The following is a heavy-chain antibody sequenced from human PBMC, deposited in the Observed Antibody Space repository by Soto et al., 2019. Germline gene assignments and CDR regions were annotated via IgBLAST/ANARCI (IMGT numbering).Heavy chain of an antibody. CDR2: ISGSGGST. J-gene: IGHJ4*02. CDR3: AKDHRTSSAMGTGGDYDY. V-gene: IGHV3-23*01. Sequence: EVQLLESGGGLVQPGGSLRLSCAASGFTFSSYAMSWVRQAPGKGLEWVSAISGSGGSTYYADSVKGRFTITRDNSKNTLYLQMNSRRAEDTAVYYCAKDHRTSSAMGTGGDYDYCGQGTLVTVSS. D-gene: IGHD4-17*01. CDR1: GFTFSSYA.